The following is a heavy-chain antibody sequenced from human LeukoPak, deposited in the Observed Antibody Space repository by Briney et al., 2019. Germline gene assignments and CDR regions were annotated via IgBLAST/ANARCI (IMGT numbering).Heavy chain of an antibody. V-gene: IGHV3-33*01. CDR3: ARDRDYYDSRVNAFDI. J-gene: IGHJ3*02. CDR1: GFTFSSYG. D-gene: IGHD3-22*01. CDR2: IWYDGSNK. Sequence: GRSLRLSCAASGFTFSSYGMHWVRQAPGRGLEWVAVIWYDGSNKYYADSVKGRFTISRDNSKNTLYLQMNSLRAEDTAVYYCARDRDYYDSRVNAFDIWGQGTMVTVSS.